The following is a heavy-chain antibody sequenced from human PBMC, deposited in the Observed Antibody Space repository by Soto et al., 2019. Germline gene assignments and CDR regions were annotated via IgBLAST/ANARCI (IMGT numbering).Heavy chain of an antibody. CDR1: GDSISSSYY. CDR2: VYYTGFT. Sequence: SETLSLTCTVSGDSISSSYYWGWVRQPPGKGLECIGAVYYTGFTYYNPSLKSRLTISLDTSKNQFSLRLSSVTAADTAIYYCARLPVVVIALSYFDPWGPGTLVTVSS. D-gene: IGHD2-21*01. CDR3: ARLPVVVIALSYFDP. J-gene: IGHJ5*02. V-gene: IGHV4-39*01.